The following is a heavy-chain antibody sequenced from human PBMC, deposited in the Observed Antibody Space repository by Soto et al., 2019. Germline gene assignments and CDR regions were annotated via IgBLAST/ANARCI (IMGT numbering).Heavy chain of an antibody. CDR3: AKDLRIAVAGTDYFDS. J-gene: IGHJ4*02. V-gene: IGHV1-46*01. CDR2: INPSGGST. D-gene: IGHD6-19*01. CDR1: GYTFTSYY. Sequence: ASVKVSCKASGYTFTSYYMHWVRQAPGQGLEWMGIINPSGGSTSYAQKFQGRVTMTRDTSTSTVYMELSSLRSEDTAVYYCAKDLRIAVAGTDYFDSWGQGTLVTVSS.